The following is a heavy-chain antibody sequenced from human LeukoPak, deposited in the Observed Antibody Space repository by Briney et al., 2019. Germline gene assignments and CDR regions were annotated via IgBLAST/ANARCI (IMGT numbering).Heavy chain of an antibody. Sequence: SETLSLTCTVSGGSISSGGYYWSWIRQHPGKGLEWIGYIYYSGSTYYNPSLKSRVTISVDTPKNQFSLKLSSVTAADTAVYYCARRPRGYSYGYFDYWGQGTLVTVSS. V-gene: IGHV4-31*03. CDR2: IYYSGST. J-gene: IGHJ4*02. D-gene: IGHD5-18*01. CDR1: GGSISSGGYY. CDR3: ARRPRGYSYGYFDY.